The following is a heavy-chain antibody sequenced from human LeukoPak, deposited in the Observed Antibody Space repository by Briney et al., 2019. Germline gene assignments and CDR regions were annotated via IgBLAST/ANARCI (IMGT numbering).Heavy chain of an antibody. CDR3: AKDLYSSSGSRHDLSDY. J-gene: IGHJ4*02. D-gene: IGHD2-15*01. CDR2: ISGSGGGT. Sequence: GGSLRLSCAASGFTFSSYAMRWVRQAPGKGLEWVSTISGSGGGTYYADSVKGRFTISRDNSKNTLYLQMNSVTAEDSSVYYCAKDLYSSSGSRHDLSDYWGQGTLVTVSS. CDR1: GFTFSSYA. V-gene: IGHV3-23*01.